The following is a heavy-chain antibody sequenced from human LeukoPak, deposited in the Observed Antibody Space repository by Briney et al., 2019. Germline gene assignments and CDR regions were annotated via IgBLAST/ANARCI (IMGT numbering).Heavy chain of an antibody. CDR3: ARDRAVTTGGYYFDY. D-gene: IGHD4-17*01. V-gene: IGHV1-46*01. CDR2: INPSGGST. J-gene: IGHJ4*02. CDR1: GYTFTSYY. Sequence: ASVKVSCKASGYTFTSYYMHWVRQAPGQGLEWMGIINPSGGSTSYAQKFQGRVTMTRDMSTSTVYMELSSLRSEDTAVYYCARDRAVTTGGYYFDYWGQGTLVTVSS.